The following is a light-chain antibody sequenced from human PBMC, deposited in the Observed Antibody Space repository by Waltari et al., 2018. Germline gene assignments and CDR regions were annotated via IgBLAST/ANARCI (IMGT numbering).Light chain of an antibody. Sequence: QPVLTQSSSASASLGSSVKLTCTLSSGHSSYIIAWHQQQPGKAPRYLMKVEGSGTYNKGTGVSVRFSGSSSGADGYLTISNLQSEDEADYYCETWDSRTLGVFVGGTKLTVL. V-gene: IGLV4-60*03. CDR2: VEGSGTY. J-gene: IGLJ3*02. CDR1: SGHSSYI. CDR3: ETWDSRTLGV.